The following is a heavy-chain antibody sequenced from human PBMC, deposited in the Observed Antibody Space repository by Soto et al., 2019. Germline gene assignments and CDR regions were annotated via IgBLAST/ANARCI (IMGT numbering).Heavy chain of an antibody. CDR2: IYYSGST. Sequence: SETLSLTCTVSGGSISSSSYYWGWIRQPPGKGLEWIGSIYYSGSTYYNPSLKSRVTISVDTSKNQFSLKLSSVTAADTAVYYCARRGYSNYGSFDYWGQGTLVTVSS. CDR3: ARRGYSNYGSFDY. CDR1: GGSISSSSYY. D-gene: IGHD4-4*01. V-gene: IGHV4-39*01. J-gene: IGHJ4*02.